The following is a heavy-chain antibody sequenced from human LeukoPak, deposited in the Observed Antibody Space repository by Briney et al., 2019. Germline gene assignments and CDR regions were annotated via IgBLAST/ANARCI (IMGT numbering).Heavy chain of an antibody. J-gene: IGHJ6*04. CDR3: ARVDKLLWFGELFTDYYYGMDV. D-gene: IGHD3-10*01. V-gene: IGHV1-69*01. CDR2: IIPIFGTA. Sequence: GASVKVSRKASGGTFSSYAISWVRQAPGRGLEWMGGIIPIFGTANYAQKFQGRVTITADESTSTAYMELSSLRSEDTAVYYCARVDKLLWFGELFTDYYYGMDVWGKGTTVTVSS. CDR1: GGTFSSYA.